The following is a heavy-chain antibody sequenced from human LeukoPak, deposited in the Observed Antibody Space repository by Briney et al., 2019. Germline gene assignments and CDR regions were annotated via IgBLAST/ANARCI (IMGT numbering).Heavy chain of an antibody. V-gene: IGHV3-72*01. Sequence: PGGSLRLSCAASGFIFSGHNMELVRQAPGKGLEWLGRSRNRADGYAKEYAASVKGRFTISRNDSKNLMYLQMNSLKTEDTAVYSWVDLISEYWGQGTLVTVSS. J-gene: IGHJ4*02. CDR1: GFIFSGHN. CDR3: VDLISEY. D-gene: IGHD2-8*01. CDR2: SRNRADGYAK.